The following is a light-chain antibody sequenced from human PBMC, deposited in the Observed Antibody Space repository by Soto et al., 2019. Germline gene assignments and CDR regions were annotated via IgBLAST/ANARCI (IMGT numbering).Light chain of an antibody. CDR1: QSVSSN. CDR3: QQYNNWTPYT. Sequence: ERVLTQSPATLSVSPGERATLSCRASQSVSSNLAWYQQKPGQAPRLLIYYASTRATGIPARFSGSGSGTEFTLTISSLQSEDFALYYCQQYNNWTPYTFGQGTKLEIK. CDR2: YAS. V-gene: IGKV3-15*01. J-gene: IGKJ2*01.